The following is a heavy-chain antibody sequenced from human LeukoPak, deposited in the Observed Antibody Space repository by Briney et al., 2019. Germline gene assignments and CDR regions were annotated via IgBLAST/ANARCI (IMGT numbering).Heavy chain of an antibody. V-gene: IGHV3-23*01. CDR2: ISGSGSYT. CDR3: AKRRYDSSGHFDS. Sequence: TGGSLRLSCAASGFTVSGYSMSWVRQAPGKGPEWVSAISGSGSYTDYADSVKGRFTISKDNSKNTLYMRMSSLRAEDTAVYYCAKRRYDSSGHFDSWGQGTLVTVSS. D-gene: IGHD3-22*01. J-gene: IGHJ4*02. CDR1: GFTVSGYS.